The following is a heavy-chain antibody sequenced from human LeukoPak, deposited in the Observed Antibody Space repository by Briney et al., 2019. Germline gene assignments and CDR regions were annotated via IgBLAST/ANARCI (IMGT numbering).Heavy chain of an antibody. CDR3: ARDGYGGVAGCFDY. V-gene: IGHV4-59*11. CDR2: IHNSGST. CDR1: GGSFSSHY. J-gene: IGHJ4*02. Sequence: SETLSLTCTASGGSFSSHYWSWIRQPPGKGLEWIAYIHNSGSTKYNPSLKSRVTISIDMSNNQLSLKLSSVTAADTAVYYCARDGYGGVAGCFDYWGQGILVTVSS. D-gene: IGHD6-19*01.